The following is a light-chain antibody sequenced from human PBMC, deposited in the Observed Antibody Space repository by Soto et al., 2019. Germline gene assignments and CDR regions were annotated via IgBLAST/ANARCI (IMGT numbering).Light chain of an antibody. V-gene: IGKV1-33*01. CDR2: VAS. CDR3: QQYNNWPRT. J-gene: IGKJ1*01. CDR1: QDISKS. Sequence: DIQMTQSPSSLSASAVDRVTITFQASQDISKSLNWYQQKPGKAPNVLINVASTLRSGVPSRFSGSGSGTEFTLTINSLQSEDFAVYYCQQYNNWPRTFGQGTKVDIK.